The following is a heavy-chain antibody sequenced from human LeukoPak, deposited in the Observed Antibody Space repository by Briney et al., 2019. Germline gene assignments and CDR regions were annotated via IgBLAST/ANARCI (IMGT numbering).Heavy chain of an antibody. J-gene: IGHJ4*02. CDR2: VRGSGSDT. CDR3: AKTSRVNSAYDSPFDY. V-gene: IGHV3-23*01. D-gene: IGHD5-12*01. CDR1: GFTFSTYA. Sequence: PGGSLRLSCAASGFTFSTYAMSWVRQAPGKGREWVSAVRGSGSDTYYADSVKGRFTISRDNSKNTLHLQMNSLRAEDTAIYYCAKTSRVNSAYDSPFDYWGQGTLVTVSS.